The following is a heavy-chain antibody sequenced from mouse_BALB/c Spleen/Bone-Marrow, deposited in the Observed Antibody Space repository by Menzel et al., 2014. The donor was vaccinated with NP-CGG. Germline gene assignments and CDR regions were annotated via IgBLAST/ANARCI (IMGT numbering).Heavy chain of an antibody. CDR2: IDPANGNT. D-gene: IGHD2-4*01. Sequence: EVKLQESGAELVKPGASVKLSCTASGFNIKDTYMHWVKQRPEQGLEWIGRIDPANGNTKYDPKFQGKATITADTSSXTAYLQLSSLTSEDTAVYYCAKYGGLRYAMDYWGQGTSVTVSS. J-gene: IGHJ4*01. CDR3: AKYGGLRYAMDY. CDR1: GFNIKDTY. V-gene: IGHV14-3*02.